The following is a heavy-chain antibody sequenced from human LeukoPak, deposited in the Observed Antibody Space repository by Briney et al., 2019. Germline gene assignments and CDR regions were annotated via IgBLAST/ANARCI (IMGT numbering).Heavy chain of an antibody. CDR2: ISSSSSTI. D-gene: IGHD6-6*01. J-gene: IGHJ6*03. Sequence: RGSLRLSCAASGFTFSSYSMNWVRQAPGKGREWVSYISSSSSTIYYADSVKGRFTISIDNAKNSLYLQMNSLIAEDTAVYYCPRAFWGIAARFFYYYYYMDVWVKGTTVTVSS. CDR1: GFTFSSYS. V-gene: IGHV3-48*01. CDR3: PRAFWGIAARFFYYYYYMDV.